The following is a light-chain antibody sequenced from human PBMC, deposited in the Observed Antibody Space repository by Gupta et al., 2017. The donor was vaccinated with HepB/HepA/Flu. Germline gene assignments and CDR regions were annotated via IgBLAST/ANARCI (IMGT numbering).Light chain of an antibody. CDR1: SSNIGAGYD. Sequence: QSVLTQPPSVSGAPGQRVTISCTGSSSNIGAGYDLHWYQQLPGTAPNLLIYGNSNRPSGVPDRVSGSKSGTSASLAITGLQAEEEADYYCQSYDSSLSAPYVFGTGTKVTVL. J-gene: IGLJ1*01. V-gene: IGLV1-40*01. CDR2: GNS. CDR3: QSYDSSLSAPYV.